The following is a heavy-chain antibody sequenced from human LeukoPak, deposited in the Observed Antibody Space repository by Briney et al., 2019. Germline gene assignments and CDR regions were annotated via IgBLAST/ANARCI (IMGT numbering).Heavy chain of an antibody. CDR1: GFTFSSYS. CDR2: ISSSSSTI. Sequence: GGSLRLSCAASGFTFSSYSMNWVRQAPGKGLEWVSYISSSSSTICYADSVKGRFTISRDNAKNSLYLQMNSLRAEDTAVYYCARMNYVSSGWGAPFDYWGQGTLVTVSS. CDR3: ARMNYVSSGWGAPFDY. V-gene: IGHV3-48*04. J-gene: IGHJ4*02. D-gene: IGHD1-7*01.